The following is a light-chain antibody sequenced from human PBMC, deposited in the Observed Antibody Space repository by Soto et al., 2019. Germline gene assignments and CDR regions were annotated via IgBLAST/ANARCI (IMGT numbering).Light chain of an antibody. V-gene: IGKV3-15*01. J-gene: IGKJ4*01. Sequence: EIVMTQSPATLSVSPGERATLSCSASQSVSSNLAWYQQKPGQAPRLLIYGASTRATGIPARFSGSGSGTEFTLTISSLQPEDIATYYCQQYDNLPLTFGGGTKGDIK. CDR1: QSVSSN. CDR2: GAS. CDR3: QQYDNLPLT.